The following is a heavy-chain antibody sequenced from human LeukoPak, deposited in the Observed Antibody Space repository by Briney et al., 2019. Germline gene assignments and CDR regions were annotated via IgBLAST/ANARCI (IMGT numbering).Heavy chain of an antibody. V-gene: IGHV1-69*13. J-gene: IGHJ6*02. CDR3: ARSGYYYGSGSYPLGV. D-gene: IGHD3-10*01. CDR1: GGTFSSYA. Sequence: ASVKVSCKASGGTFSSYAISWVRQAPGQGLEWMGGIIPIFGTANYAQKFQGRVTITADESTSTAYMELSSLRSEDTAVYYCARSGYYYGSGSYPLGVWGQGTTVTVSS. CDR2: IIPIFGTA.